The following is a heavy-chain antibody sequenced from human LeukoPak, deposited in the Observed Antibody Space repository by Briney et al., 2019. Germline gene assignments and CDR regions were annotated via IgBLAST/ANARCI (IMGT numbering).Heavy chain of an antibody. CDR2: IIPIFGTA. Sequence: SVKVSCKASGGTFSSYAISWVRQAPGQGLEWMGRIIPIFGTANYAQKFQGRVTMTRDMSTSTVYMELSSLRSEDTAVYYCARGHSSSSLDYWGQGTLVTVSS. V-gene: IGHV1-69*05. CDR1: GGTFSSYA. J-gene: IGHJ4*02. D-gene: IGHD6-6*01. CDR3: ARGHSSSSLDY.